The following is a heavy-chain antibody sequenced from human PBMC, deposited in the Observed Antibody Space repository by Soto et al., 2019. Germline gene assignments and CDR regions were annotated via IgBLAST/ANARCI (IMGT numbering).Heavy chain of an antibody. D-gene: IGHD3-22*01. V-gene: IGHV1-58*01. CDR2: IVVGSGNT. Sequence: SVKVSCKASGFTFTSSAVQWVRQARGQRLEWIGWIVVGSGNTNYAQKFQERVTITRDMSTSTAYMELSSLRSEDTAVYYCARDSGDYYDNSGYPYNPFDIWGQRTMVTVSS. J-gene: IGHJ3*02. CDR1: GFTFTSSA. CDR3: ARDSGDYYDNSGYPYNPFDI.